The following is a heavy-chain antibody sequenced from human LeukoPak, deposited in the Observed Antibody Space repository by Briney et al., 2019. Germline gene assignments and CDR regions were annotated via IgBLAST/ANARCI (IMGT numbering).Heavy chain of an antibody. CDR2: IYYSGST. CDR3: ARGRTYYYDSYFDY. V-gene: IGHV4-59*01. Sequence: SETLSLTCTVSGGSISSYYWSWIRQPPGKGLEWIGYIYYSGSTNYNPSLKSRVTISVDTSKNQFSLKLSSVTAADTAVCYCARGRTYYYDSYFDYWGQGTLVTVSS. D-gene: IGHD3-22*01. J-gene: IGHJ4*02. CDR1: GGSISSYY.